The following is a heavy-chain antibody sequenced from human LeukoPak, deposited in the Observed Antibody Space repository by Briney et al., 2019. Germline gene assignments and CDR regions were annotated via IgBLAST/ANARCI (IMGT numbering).Heavy chain of an antibody. J-gene: IGHJ6*04. Sequence: TGGSLRLSCTVSGFTVSSNSMSWVRQAPGKGLEWVSYISSSGSTIYYADSVKGRFTISRDNAKNSLYLQMNSLRAEDTAVYYCAELGITMIGGVWGKGTTVTISS. V-gene: IGHV3-48*04. CDR3: AELGITMIGGV. CDR1: GFTVSSNS. CDR2: ISSSGSTI. D-gene: IGHD3-10*02.